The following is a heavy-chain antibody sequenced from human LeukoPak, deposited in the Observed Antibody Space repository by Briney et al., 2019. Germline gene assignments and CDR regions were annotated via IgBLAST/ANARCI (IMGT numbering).Heavy chain of an antibody. CDR1: GFTFSSYG. V-gene: IGHV3-30*03. Sequence: PGRSLRLSCAASGFTFSSYGMHWVRQAPGKGLEWVAVISYDGSNKYYADSVKGRFTISRDNSKNTLYLQMNSLRAEDTAVYYCARGAFRFRWGQGTLVTVSS. CDR2: ISYDGSNK. CDR3: ARGAFRFR. J-gene: IGHJ4*02.